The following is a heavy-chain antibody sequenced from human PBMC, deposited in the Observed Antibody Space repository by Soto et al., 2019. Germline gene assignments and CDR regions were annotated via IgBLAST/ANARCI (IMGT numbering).Heavy chain of an antibody. Sequence: GASVKVSCKASGYTFTSYGISWVRQAPGQGLEWMGWISAYNGNTNYAQKLQGRVTMTTDTSTSTAYMELRSLRSDDTAVYYCARDSFGVVIIGYYYYGMDVWGQGTTVTVS. CDR3: ARDSFGVVIIGYYYYGMDV. CDR1: GYTFTSYG. J-gene: IGHJ6*02. V-gene: IGHV1-18*01. D-gene: IGHD3-3*01. CDR2: ISAYNGNT.